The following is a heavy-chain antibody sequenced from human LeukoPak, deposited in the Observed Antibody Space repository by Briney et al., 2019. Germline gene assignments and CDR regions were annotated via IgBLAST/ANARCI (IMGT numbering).Heavy chain of an antibody. Sequence: VASVKVSCKASGYTFTNYAMHWVRQAPGQGLEWMGIINPSGGSTSYAQKFQGRVTMTRDMSTSTVYMELSSLRSEDTAVYYCARDGGKYYYGSGSPYYYYYYMDVWGKGTTVTVSS. J-gene: IGHJ6*03. V-gene: IGHV1-46*01. D-gene: IGHD3-10*01. CDR1: GYTFTNYA. CDR2: INPSGGST. CDR3: ARDGGKYYYGSGSPYYYYYYMDV.